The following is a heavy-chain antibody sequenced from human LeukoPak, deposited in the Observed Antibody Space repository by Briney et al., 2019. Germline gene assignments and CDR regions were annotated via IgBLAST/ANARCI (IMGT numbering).Heavy chain of an antibody. V-gene: IGHV3-21*01. D-gene: IGHD3-9*01. Sequence: GGSLRLSSAASGFTFSSYSMSWVRQAPGKGLEWVSSISSSSSYIYYADSVKGRFTISRDNAKNPLYLQMNSLRAEDTAVYYCARANDNYYYYYMDVWGKGTTVTISS. CDR1: GFTFSSYS. J-gene: IGHJ6*03. CDR3: ARANDNYYYYYMDV. CDR2: ISSSSSYI.